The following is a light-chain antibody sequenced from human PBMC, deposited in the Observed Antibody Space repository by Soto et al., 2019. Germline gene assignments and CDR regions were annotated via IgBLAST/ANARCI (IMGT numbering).Light chain of an antibody. J-gene: IGLJ2*01. Sequence: QSVLTQPASVSGSPGQSITISCTGTSSDVGGYNYVSWYQQRPGKAPKLMIYDVSNRPSGVSNRFSGSKSGNTASLTISGLQAEDEADYYCSSYTSSTTPVFGGGTKLTVL. CDR2: DVS. CDR1: SSDVGGYNY. CDR3: SSYTSSTTPV. V-gene: IGLV2-14*01.